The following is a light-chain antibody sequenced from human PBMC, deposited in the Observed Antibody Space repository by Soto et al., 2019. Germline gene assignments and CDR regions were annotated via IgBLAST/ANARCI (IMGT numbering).Light chain of an antibody. CDR1: SNDVGGYNH. CDR2: EVS. V-gene: IGLV2-14*01. Sequence: QPVLTQPASVSGSPGQSITISCTGTSNDVGGYNHVSWYQQHPGKAPKLIIYEVSYRPSGVSNRFSGSKSGNTASLTISGLQAEDEADYYCNSYRSTDTVVFGGGTKLTVL. J-gene: IGLJ2*01. CDR3: NSYRSTDTVV.